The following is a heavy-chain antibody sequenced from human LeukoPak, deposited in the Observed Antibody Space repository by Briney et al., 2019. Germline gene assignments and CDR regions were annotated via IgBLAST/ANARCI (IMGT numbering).Heavy chain of an antibody. J-gene: IGHJ5*02. Sequence: SETLSLTCTVSGGSISSHYWSWIRQPPGKGLEWIGYIYYSGSTNFNPSLKSRVTISVDTSKNQFSLKLSSVTAADTAVYYCARDNLHDFWSGYPSSWFDPWGQGTLVTVSS. CDR2: IYYSGST. CDR1: GGSISSHY. V-gene: IGHV4-59*11. CDR3: ARDNLHDFWSGYPSSWFDP. D-gene: IGHD3-3*01.